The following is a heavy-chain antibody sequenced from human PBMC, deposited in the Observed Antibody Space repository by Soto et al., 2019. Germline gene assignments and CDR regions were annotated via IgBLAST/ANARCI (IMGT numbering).Heavy chain of an antibody. CDR3: ARLGIGGYCSGGSCYRGFDY. Sequence: SETLSLTCTVSGGSISSYYWSWIRQPPGKGLEWIGYIYYSGSTNYNPSLKSRVTISVDTSKNQFSLKLSSVTAADTAVYYCARLGIGGYCSGGSCYRGFDYWGQGTLVTVSS. D-gene: IGHD2-15*01. V-gene: IGHV4-59*08. J-gene: IGHJ4*02. CDR2: IYYSGST. CDR1: GGSISSYY.